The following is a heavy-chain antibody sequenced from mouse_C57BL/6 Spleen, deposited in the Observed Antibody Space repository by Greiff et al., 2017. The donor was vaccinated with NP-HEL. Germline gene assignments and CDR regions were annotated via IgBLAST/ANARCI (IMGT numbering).Heavy chain of an antibody. Sequence: QVQLQQSGAELVRPGTSVKVSCKASGYAFTNYLIEWVKQRPGQGLEWIGVINPGSGGTNYNEKFKGKATLTVDKSSSTAYMQLSSLTSEDSAVYYCARSDGNYVDYWGQGTTLTVSS. D-gene: IGHD2-3*01. J-gene: IGHJ2*01. V-gene: IGHV1-54*01. CDR1: GYAFTNYL. CDR3: ARSDGNYVDY. CDR2: INPGSGGT.